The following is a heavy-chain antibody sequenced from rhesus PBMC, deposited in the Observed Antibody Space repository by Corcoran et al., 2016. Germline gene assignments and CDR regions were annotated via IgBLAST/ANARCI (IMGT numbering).Heavy chain of an antibody. V-gene: IGHV4-73*01. Sequence: QVKLQQWGEGLVKHSETLSLTCAVYGGSIRGYYYWSWLRQAPGMGLAWIGKFDGKSASNNYNPSLKNRVTSSKDTSKNQCSRKLSSRTAADTAVYYCARTGLEQLVALWGQGALVTVSS. CDR3: ARTGLEQLVAL. J-gene: IGHJ1*01. CDR2: FDGKSASN. CDR1: GGSIRGYYY. D-gene: IGHD6-13*01.